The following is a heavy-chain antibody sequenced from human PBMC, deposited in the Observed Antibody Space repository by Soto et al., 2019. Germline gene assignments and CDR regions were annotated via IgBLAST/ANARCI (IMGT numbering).Heavy chain of an antibody. V-gene: IGHV3-66*01. Sequence: EVQLVESGGGLVQPGGSLRLSCAASGFNVNSIYMSWVRQAPRKGLEWVSVLYADGTTYYADSVRGRFTISRDESKNTLFLQINSLGAEDTALYYCAKDHDGHPGWFDSWGQGTLVTVSS. J-gene: IGHJ5*01. CDR2: LYADGTT. CDR1: GFNVNSIY. CDR3: AKDHDGHPGWFDS. D-gene: IGHD2-8*01.